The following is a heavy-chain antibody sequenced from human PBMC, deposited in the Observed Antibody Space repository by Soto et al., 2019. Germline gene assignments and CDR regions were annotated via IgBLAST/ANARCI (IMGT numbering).Heavy chain of an antibody. Sequence: SVKVSCKASGGTFSSYAISWVRQAPGQGLEWMGGIIPIFGTANYAQKFQGRVTITADESTSTAYMELSSLRSEDTAVYYCATPSFLNYYDSSGYYYYFDYWGQGTLVTVSS. CDR3: ATPSFLNYYDSSGYYYYFDY. V-gene: IGHV1-69*13. D-gene: IGHD3-22*01. J-gene: IGHJ4*02. CDR2: IIPIFGTA. CDR1: GGTFSSYA.